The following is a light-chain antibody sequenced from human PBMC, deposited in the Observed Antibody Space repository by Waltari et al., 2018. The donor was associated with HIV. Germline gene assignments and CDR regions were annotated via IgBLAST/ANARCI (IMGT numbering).Light chain of an antibody. Sequence: ELVLTQSPGTLSLSPGERATLSCSASQSISSNHLAWYQHKPAQAPRLRIYGASSRSTGIPDRFSGSGSGTDFTLTISRLEPEDMAIYYCQQYGSSPPFTFGPGTKVDI. J-gene: IGKJ3*01. CDR2: GAS. CDR3: QQYGSSPPFT. CDR1: QSISSNH. V-gene: IGKV3-20*01.